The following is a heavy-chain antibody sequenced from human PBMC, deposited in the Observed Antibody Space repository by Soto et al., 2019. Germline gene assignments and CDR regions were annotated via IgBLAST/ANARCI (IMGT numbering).Heavy chain of an antibody. Sequence: PSETLSLTCTVSGGSISSGGYYWSWIRQHPGKGLEWIGYIYYSGSTYYNPSLKSRVTISVDTSKNQFSLKLSSVTAADTAVYYCARGRTVSVAYWGQGTLVTVSS. CDR2: IYYSGST. CDR3: ARGRTVSVAY. D-gene: IGHD1-26*01. V-gene: IGHV4-31*03. CDR1: GGSISSGGYY. J-gene: IGHJ4*02.